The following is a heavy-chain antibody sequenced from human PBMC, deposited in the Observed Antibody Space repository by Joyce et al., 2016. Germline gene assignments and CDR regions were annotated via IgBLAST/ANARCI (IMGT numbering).Heavy chain of an antibody. CDR2: ISSDGSTT. Sequence: EVQLVESGGGLVQPGGSLRLSCAASGFTFSDYWLHWVRQVPGKGLMWVSRISSDGSTTSHADSVKGRVTISRDNAKNTLFLQMNSLRAEDTAVYYCARGGYYVAGADWFHPWGQGTLVTVSS. CDR1: GFTFSDYW. J-gene: IGHJ5*02. D-gene: IGHD3-10*02. CDR3: ARGGYYVAGADWFHP. V-gene: IGHV3-74*01.